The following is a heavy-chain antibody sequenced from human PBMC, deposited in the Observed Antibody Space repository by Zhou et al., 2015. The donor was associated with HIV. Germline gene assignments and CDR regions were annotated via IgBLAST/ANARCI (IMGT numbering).Heavy chain of an antibody. CDR1: GGTFSSYA. Sequence: QVQLVQSGAEVKKPGSSVKVSCKASGGTFSSYAISWVRQAPGQGLEWMGGIIPIFGTANYAQKFQGRVTITADESTSTAYMELSSLRSEDTAVYYCAKNYYDSSGYYYNYYYGMDVWGQGTTVTVSS. D-gene: IGHD3-22*01. J-gene: IGHJ6*02. CDR3: AKNYYDSSGYYYNYYYGMDV. CDR2: IIPIFGTA. V-gene: IGHV1-69*01.